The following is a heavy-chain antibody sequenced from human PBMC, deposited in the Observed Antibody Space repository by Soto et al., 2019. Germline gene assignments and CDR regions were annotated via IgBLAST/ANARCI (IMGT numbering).Heavy chain of an antibody. CDR1: GGSISSGGYS. CDR2: IYHSGST. V-gene: IGHV4-30-2*01. CDR3: AKSGSYYNPYYYYGMDV. J-gene: IGHJ6*02. Sequence: QLQLQESGSGLVKPSQTLSLTCAVSGGSISSGGYSWSWIRQPPGKGLEWIGYIYHSGSTYYNPSLTSRVTISVDRSKNQFSLKLSSVTAADTAVYYCAKSGSYYNPYYYYGMDVWGQGTTVTVSS. D-gene: IGHD3-10*01.